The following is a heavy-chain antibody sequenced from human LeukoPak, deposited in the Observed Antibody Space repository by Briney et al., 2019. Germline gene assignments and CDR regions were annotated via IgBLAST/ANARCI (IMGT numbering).Heavy chain of an antibody. J-gene: IGHJ4*02. D-gene: IGHD3-10*01. CDR2: MYSGGST. CDR3: ASGGVYGSGSRLDY. CDR1: GFTFITSW. Sequence: GGSLRLSCAASGFTFITSWMTWVRQAPGKGLEWVSVMYSGGSTYYADSVKGRFTISRDNSKNTLYLQMNSLRAEDTAVYYCASGGVYGSGSRLDYWGQGTLVTVSS. V-gene: IGHV3-66*01.